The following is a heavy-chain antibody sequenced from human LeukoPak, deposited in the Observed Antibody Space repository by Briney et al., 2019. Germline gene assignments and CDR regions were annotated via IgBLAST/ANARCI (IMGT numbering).Heavy chain of an antibody. CDR1: GGSISNYY. Sequence: TSETLSLTCTVSGGSISNYYWSWIRQPPGKELEWIGYIYYSGSTNYNPSLKSRVTMSVDTSKNRFSLRLTSVTAADTAVYYCATDSKYWGQGTLVTVSS. J-gene: IGHJ4*02. CDR2: IYYSGST. V-gene: IGHV4-59*12. CDR3: ATDSKY.